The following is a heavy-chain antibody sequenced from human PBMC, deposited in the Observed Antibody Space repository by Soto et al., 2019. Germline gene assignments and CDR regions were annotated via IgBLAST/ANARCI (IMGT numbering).Heavy chain of an antibody. CDR2: ISSSSSTI. Sequence: EVQMVESGGGLVQPGGSLRLSCAASGFTFSTYSMNWVRQAPGKGLEWVSYISSSSSTIYYADSVKGRFTISRDNAKNSLYLQMNRLRVEDTAVYYWGRGQCSGGSCYSHFDYWGQGTLVTVSS. J-gene: IGHJ4*02. V-gene: IGHV3-48*01. CDR3: GRGQCSGGSCYSHFDY. CDR1: GFTFSTYS. D-gene: IGHD2-15*01.